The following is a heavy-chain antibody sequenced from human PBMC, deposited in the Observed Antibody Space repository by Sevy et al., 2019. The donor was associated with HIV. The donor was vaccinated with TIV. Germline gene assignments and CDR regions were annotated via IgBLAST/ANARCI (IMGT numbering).Heavy chain of an antibody. Sequence: GSLRLSRAGSGFSFKKVWMTWVRQTPGKGLEWVGHAKRKRDCGSIDYGSPVNGRFTISRDDSKDMLYLQMSSLKTEDTGVYYCATVLGAGAAGAFEIWGQGTMVTVSS. J-gene: IGHJ3*02. CDR1: GFSFKKVW. V-gene: IGHV3-15*01. CDR2: AKRKRDCGSI. CDR3: ATVLGAGAAGAFEI. D-gene: IGHD1-26*01.